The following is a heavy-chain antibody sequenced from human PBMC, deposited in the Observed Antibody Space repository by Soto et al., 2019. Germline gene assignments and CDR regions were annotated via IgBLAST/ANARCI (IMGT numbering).Heavy chain of an antibody. D-gene: IGHD6-25*01. J-gene: IGHJ4*02. Sequence: SVPVSCKASGYTFTSSDINWVRQATGQGLEWMGWMNPNSGNTGYAQNFQGRVTMTRNTSISTASLELSSMSSEDTAVYYCARDLAGRIAYWGQGTLVTVSS. CDR3: ARDLAGRIAY. CDR1: GYTFTSSD. CDR2: MNPNSGNT. V-gene: IGHV1-8*01.